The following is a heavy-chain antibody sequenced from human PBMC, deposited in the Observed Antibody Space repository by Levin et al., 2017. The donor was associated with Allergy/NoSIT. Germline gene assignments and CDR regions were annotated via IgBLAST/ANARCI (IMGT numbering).Heavy chain of an antibody. CDR1: GGSVSSGSYY. CDR3: ATYLDIAATLFDL. Sequence: SQTLSLTCTVSGGSVSSGSYYWSWIRQPPGRGLEWIGYIYESGITNYNPSLKSRVTISVDTSKNQFSLRLSSVTAADTAVYYCATYLDIAATLFDLWGHGTLVTVSS. J-gene: IGHJ2*01. D-gene: IGHD5-12*01. CDR2: IYESGIT. V-gene: IGHV4-61*01.